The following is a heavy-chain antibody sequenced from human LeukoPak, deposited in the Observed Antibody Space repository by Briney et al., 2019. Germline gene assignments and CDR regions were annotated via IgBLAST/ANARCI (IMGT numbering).Heavy chain of an antibody. CDR1: GYTFTSYD. Sequence: GASVKVSCKASGYTFTSYDIHWVRQAPGQGLEWMGIVHPSTGSTSFTQKFQGRVTMTSDTSTRTVYMELSSLRSEDTAVYYCAREWGLRLAVNPKGMDVWGQGTTAIVSS. D-gene: IGHD6-19*01. V-gene: IGHV1-46*01. J-gene: IGHJ6*02. CDR2: VHPSTGST. CDR3: AREWGLRLAVNPKGMDV.